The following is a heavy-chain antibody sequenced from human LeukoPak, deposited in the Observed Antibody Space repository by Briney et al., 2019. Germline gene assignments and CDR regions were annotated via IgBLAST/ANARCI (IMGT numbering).Heavy chain of an antibody. J-gene: IGHJ4*02. CDR2: IYPGDSDT. CDR3: ARHEDLWSFVY. CDR1: GYSFTNYW. V-gene: IGHV5-51*01. D-gene: IGHD3-10*01. Sequence: GESLKISCKGSGYSFTNYWIGWVRQMPGKGLEWMGIIYPGDSDTRYGPSFQGQVTISADKSISTAYLQWNSLKASDTAMYYCARHEDLWSFVYWGQGTLVTVSS.